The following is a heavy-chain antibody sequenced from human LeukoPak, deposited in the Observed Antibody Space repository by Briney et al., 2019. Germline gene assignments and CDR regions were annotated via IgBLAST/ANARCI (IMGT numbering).Heavy chain of an antibody. V-gene: IGHV4-30-4*01. J-gene: IGHJ3*02. CDR1: GGSISSGDYY. CDR3: ARAINGSGSSDAFDI. Sequence: PSQTLSLTCTVSGGSISSGDYYWSWIRQPPGKGLEWIGYIYYSGSTYYNPSLKSRVTISVDTSKNQFSLKLSSVTAADTAVYYCARAINGSGSSDAFDIWGQGTMVTVSS. CDR2: IYYSGST. D-gene: IGHD3-10*01.